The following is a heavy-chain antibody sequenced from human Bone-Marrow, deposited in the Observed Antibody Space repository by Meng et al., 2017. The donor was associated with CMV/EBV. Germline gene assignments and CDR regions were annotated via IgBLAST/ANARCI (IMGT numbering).Heavy chain of an antibody. D-gene: IGHD3-10*01. CDR3: ARDQLLWFGGTGVDY. CDR2: ISYDGSNK. J-gene: IGHJ4*02. V-gene: IGHV3-30*03. Sequence: GESLKISCAASGFTFSSYSMNWVRQAPGKGLEWVAVISYDGSNKYYADSVKGRFTISRDNSKNTLYLQMNSLRAEDTAVYYCARDQLLWFGGTGVDYWGQGTLVTVSS. CDR1: GFTFSSYS.